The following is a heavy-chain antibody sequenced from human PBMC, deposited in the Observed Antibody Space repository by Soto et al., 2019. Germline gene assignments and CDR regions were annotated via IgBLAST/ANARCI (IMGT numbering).Heavy chain of an antibody. J-gene: IGHJ4*02. D-gene: IGHD2-2*02. Sequence: EVQLLESGGGLVQPGGSLRLSCAASGFTFTSYAMSWVRQAPGKGLEWVSAIDSNGISTYYADSVKGRFTISRDNSKNTLFLQMNSLRAEDTAVYYCVKDRLYEAYWGQGTLVSVSS. CDR1: GFTFTSYA. V-gene: IGHV3-23*01. CDR2: IDSNGIST. CDR3: VKDRLYEAY.